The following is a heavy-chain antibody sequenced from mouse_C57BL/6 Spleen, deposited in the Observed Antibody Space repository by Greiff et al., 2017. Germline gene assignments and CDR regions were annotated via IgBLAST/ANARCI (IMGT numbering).Heavy chain of an antibody. V-gene: IGHV1-22*01. CDR2: INPNNGGT. Sequence: EVQRVESGPELVKPGASVKMSCKASGYTFTDYNMHWVKQSHGKSLEWIGYINPNNGGTSYNQKFKGKATLTVNKSSSTAYMELRSLTSEDSAVYYCARDGITTVVIDYWGQGTTLTVSS. CDR1: GYTFTDYN. D-gene: IGHD1-1*01. CDR3: ARDGITTVVIDY. J-gene: IGHJ2*01.